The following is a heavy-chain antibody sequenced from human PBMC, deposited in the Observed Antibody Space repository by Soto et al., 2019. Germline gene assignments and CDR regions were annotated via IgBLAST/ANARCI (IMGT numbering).Heavy chain of an antibody. J-gene: IGHJ3*02. CDR3: ARDRAFGGVIGHYAFDI. Sequence: SETLSLTCTVSGGSISSGGYYWSWIRQHPGKGLEWIGYIYYSGSTYYNPSLKSRVTISVDTSKNQFSLKLSSVTAADTAVYYCARDRAFGGVIGHYAFDIWGQGTMVTVSS. D-gene: IGHD3-16*02. CDR2: IYYSGST. V-gene: IGHV4-31*03. CDR1: GGSISSGGYY.